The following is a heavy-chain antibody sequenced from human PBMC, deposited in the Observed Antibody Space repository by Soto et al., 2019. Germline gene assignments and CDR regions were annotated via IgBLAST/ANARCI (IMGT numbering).Heavy chain of an antibody. J-gene: IGHJ4*02. V-gene: IGHV3-23*01. CDR2: ISGSGGST. CDR1: GFTFSSYA. Sequence: EVQLLESGGGLVQPGGSLRLSCAASGFTFSSYAMSCVRQAPGKGLEWVSAISGSGGSTYYADSVKGRFTISRDNSKNTLYLQMNSLRAEDTAVYYCAKDYDFWSGYWGIAYWGQGTLVTVSS. D-gene: IGHD3-3*01. CDR3: AKDYDFWSGYWGIAY.